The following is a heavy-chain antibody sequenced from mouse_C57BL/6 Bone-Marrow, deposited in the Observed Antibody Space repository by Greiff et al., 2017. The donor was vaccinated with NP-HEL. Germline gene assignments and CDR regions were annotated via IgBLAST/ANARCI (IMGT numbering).Heavy chain of an antibody. V-gene: IGHV1-15*01. J-gene: IGHJ4*01. D-gene: IGHD1-1*01. CDR1: GYTFTDYE. Sequence: VKLLESGAELVRPGASVTLSCKASGYTFTDYEMHWVKQTPVHGLEWIGAIDPETGGTAYNQKFKGKAILTADKSSSTAYMELRSLTSEDSAVYYCTRSYYYGSSCYAMDYWGQGTSVTVSS. CDR2: IDPETGGT. CDR3: TRSYYYGSSCYAMDY.